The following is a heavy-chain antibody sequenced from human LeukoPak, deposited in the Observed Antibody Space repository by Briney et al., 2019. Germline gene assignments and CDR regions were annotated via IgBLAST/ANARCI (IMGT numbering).Heavy chain of an antibody. J-gene: IGHJ4*02. CDR1: GYTLTELS. V-gene: IGHV1-24*01. Sequence: ASVKVSCKVSGYTLTELSMHWVRQAPGKGLEWMGGFDPEDGETIYAQKFQGRVTMTEDTSTDTAYMELSSLRSEDTAVYYCATDLVGATYFDYWGQGTLLTVSS. CDR2: FDPEDGET. CDR3: ATDLVGATYFDY. D-gene: IGHD1-26*01.